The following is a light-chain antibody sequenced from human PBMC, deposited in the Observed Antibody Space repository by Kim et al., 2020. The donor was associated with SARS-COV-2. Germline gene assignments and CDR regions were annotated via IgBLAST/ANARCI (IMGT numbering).Light chain of an antibody. CDR1: SLRRYY. Sequence: SSELTQDPAVSVALGQTVRITCQGDSLRRYYASWYQQKPGQAPVLVIYGKNNRPSGIPDRFSGSSSGNTASLTITGAQAEDEADYYCNSRDSSGNFVFGGGTKLTVL. J-gene: IGLJ2*01. V-gene: IGLV3-19*01. CDR2: GKN. CDR3: NSRDSSGNFV.